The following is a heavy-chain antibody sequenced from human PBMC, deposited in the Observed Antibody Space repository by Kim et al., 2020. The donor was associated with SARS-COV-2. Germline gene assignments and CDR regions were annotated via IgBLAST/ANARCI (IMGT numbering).Heavy chain of an antibody. D-gene: IGHD2-2*01. CDR2: INPTTGNT. V-gene: IGHV1-46*02. CDR3: AIAVMQGAHDS. J-gene: IGHJ4*02. CDR1: GSNFNSYF. Sequence: ASVKVSCTASGSNFNSYFVHWVRQVRGQGLEWVALINPTTGNTNYAPRFQDRVSVTTDTSKSTVFLDLSSLRSDDTAVYYCAIAVMQGAHDSWGLGTLVTVSS.